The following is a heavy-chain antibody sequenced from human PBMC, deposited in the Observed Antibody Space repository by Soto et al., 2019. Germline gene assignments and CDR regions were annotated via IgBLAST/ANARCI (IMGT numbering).Heavy chain of an antibody. V-gene: IGHV4-59*01. J-gene: IGHJ5*02. CDR3: ARVGAYDFWSGYDNWFDP. CDR1: GGSISSYY. CDR2: IYYSGST. D-gene: IGHD3-3*01. Sequence: SSETLSLTCTVSGGSISSYYWSWIRQPPGKGLEWIGYIYYSGSTNYNPSLKSRVTISVDTSKNQFSLKLSSVTAADTAVYYCARVGAYDFWSGYDNWFDPWGQGTLVTVSS.